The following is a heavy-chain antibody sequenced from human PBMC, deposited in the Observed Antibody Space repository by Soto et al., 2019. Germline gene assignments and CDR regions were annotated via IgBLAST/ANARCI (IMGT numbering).Heavy chain of an antibody. CDR1: GFTFSNYG. CDR2: LWYDGSNK. J-gene: IGHJ3*02. V-gene: IGHV3-33*01. Sequence: QVQLVESGGGVVQPGRSLRLSCAASGFTFSNYGMHWVRQAPGKGLEWVAVLWYDGSNKYYADSMKGRFTISRDNSKNTLYLQMNSLRAEDTAVYYCAREGEVVDAFDIWGQGTMVTVSS. D-gene: IGHD3-16*01. CDR3: AREGEVVDAFDI.